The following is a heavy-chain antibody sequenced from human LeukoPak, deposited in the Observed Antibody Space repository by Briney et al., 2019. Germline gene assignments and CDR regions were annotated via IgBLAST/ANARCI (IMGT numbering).Heavy chain of an antibody. Sequence: SETLSLTCTVSGGSISSYYWSWIRQPAGKGLEWIGRIYTSGSTNYNPSLKSRVTMSVDTSKNQFSLKLSSVTAADTAVYYCARGPRYSNFYYFDYWGQGTLVTVSS. CDR2: IYTSGST. CDR3: ARGPRYSNFYYFDY. J-gene: IGHJ4*02. V-gene: IGHV4-4*07. CDR1: GGSISSYY. D-gene: IGHD4-11*01.